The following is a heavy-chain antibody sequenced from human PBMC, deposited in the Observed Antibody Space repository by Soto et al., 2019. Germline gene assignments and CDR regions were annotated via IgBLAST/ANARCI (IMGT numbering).Heavy chain of an antibody. CDR1: GGTFSSYA. CDR3: ARAIIHGSSQYYFDY. CDR2: IIPIFGTA. Sequence: RASVKVSCKASGGTFSSYAISWVRQAPGQGLEWMGGIIPIFGTANYAQKFQGRVTITADESTSTAYMELSSLRSEDTAVYYCARAIIHGSSQYYFDYWGQGTLVTVSS. D-gene: IGHD3-10*01. V-gene: IGHV1-69*13. J-gene: IGHJ4*02.